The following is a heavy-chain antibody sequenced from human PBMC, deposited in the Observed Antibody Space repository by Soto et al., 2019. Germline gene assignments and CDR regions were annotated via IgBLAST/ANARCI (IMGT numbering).Heavy chain of an antibody. J-gene: IGHJ4*02. CDR3: ASGGTPIAY. CDR2: ISAYNGNA. CDR1: GYTFTNFG. Sequence: QVQLVQSGAEVKKPGASVKVSCKASGYTFTNFGISWVRQAPGQGLEWMGWISAYNGNANYAQNFQGRVTMTTDTSTTTAHMELRSLRSDDKAVYYCASGGTPIAYWGQGTLVTVSS. V-gene: IGHV1-18*01. D-gene: IGHD3-16*01.